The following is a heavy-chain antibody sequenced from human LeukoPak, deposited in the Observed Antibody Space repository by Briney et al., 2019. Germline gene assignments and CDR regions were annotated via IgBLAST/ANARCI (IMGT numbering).Heavy chain of an antibody. V-gene: IGHV4-59*08. CDR1: GDSISSYY. CDR2: IYHSGNT. J-gene: IGHJ3*02. D-gene: IGHD2-21*02. Sequence: SETLSLTCTVSGDSISSYYWSWIRQPPGKGLEWIGYIYHSGNTNPNPSLKSRVTISVDTTKNQFSLKLSSVTAADMAVYYCARSIIVVVAAGALDIWGQGTMVTVSS. CDR3: ARSIIVVVAAGALDI.